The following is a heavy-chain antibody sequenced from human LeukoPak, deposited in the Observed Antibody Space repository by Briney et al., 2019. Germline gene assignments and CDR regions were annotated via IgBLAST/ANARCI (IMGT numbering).Heavy chain of an antibody. CDR1: GGTFSSYG. CDR2: IIPIFGTA. Sequence: SVQVSCKASGGTFSSYGISWVRQAPGQGLEWMGGIIPIFGTANYAQKFQGRVTITADESTSTAYMELSSLRSEDTAVYYCARLDEYSSSSRYYGMDVWGQGTTVTVS. CDR3: ARLDEYSSSSRYYGMDV. V-gene: IGHV1-69*13. J-gene: IGHJ6*02. D-gene: IGHD6-6*01.